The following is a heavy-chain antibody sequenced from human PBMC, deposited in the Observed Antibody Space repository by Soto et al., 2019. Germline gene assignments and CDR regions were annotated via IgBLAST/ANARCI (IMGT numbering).Heavy chain of an antibody. J-gene: IGHJ1*01. CDR3: ARSLRWLSTSHAEYFQH. D-gene: IGHD6-19*01. V-gene: IGHV1-18*01. CDR2: ISAYNGNT. CDR1: GYTFTSYG. Sequence: GASVKVSCKASGYTFTSYGISWVRQAPGQGLEWMGWISAYNGNTNYAQKFQGRVTMTRDTSTTTVYMELRSLRSEDTAVYYCARSLRWLSTSHAEYFQHWGQGTLVTVSS.